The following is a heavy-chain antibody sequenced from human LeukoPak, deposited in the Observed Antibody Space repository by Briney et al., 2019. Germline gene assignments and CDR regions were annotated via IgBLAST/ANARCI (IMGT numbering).Heavy chain of an antibody. CDR1: GYTFTGYY. V-gene: IGHV1-2*02. CDR2: INPNSGST. CDR3: ARRTPLTMTTLGGFDY. Sequence: PGASVKVSCKASGYTFTGYYMHWVRQAPRQGLEWMGWINPNSGSTNYAQKFQGRFTMTRDTSISTAYMELSRLRADDTAVYYCARRTPLTMTTLGGFDYWDQGTRVTVSS. J-gene: IGHJ4*02. D-gene: IGHD3-16*01.